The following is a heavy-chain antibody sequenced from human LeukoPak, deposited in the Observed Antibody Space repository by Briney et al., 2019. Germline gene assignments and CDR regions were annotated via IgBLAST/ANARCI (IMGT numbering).Heavy chain of an antibody. CDR2: ISAYNGNT. CDR1: GYTFTSYG. J-gene: IGHJ6*03. CDR3: ARLGYCSSTSCYLNYYYYMDV. V-gene: IGHV1-18*01. D-gene: IGHD2-2*01. Sequence: GASVKVSCKASGYTFTSYGISWVRQAPGQGLEWMGWISAYNGNTNYAQKLQGRVTMTTDTSTSTAYMELRSLRSDDTAMYYCARLGYCSSTSCYLNYYYYMDVWGKGTTVTVSS.